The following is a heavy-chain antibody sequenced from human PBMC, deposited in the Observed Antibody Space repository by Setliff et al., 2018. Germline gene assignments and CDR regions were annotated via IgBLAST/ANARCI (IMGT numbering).Heavy chain of an antibody. CDR3: AREQWLDSPGYDYMDV. J-gene: IGHJ6*03. Sequence: SETLSLTCTVSGGSISSYYWSWIRQPAGKGLEWIGHIYIGGSANYNPSLKSRVTMSIDTSKNQFSLKLNSVTAADMAVYYCAREQWLDSPGYDYMDVWAKGTTVTVSS. CDR1: GGSISSYY. V-gene: IGHV4-4*07. D-gene: IGHD6-19*01. CDR2: IYIGGSA.